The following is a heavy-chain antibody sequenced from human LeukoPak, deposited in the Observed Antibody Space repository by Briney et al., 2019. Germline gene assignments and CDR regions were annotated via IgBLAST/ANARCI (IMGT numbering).Heavy chain of an antibody. CDR2: ISSSSSYI. Sequence: AGSLRLSCAGSGFTFSSYSMNWLRHAPGKGLEWVSSISSSSSYIYYADSVKGRFTISRDNAKNSLYLQMNSLRAEDTAVYYCARDLWGYSSSDNFDYWGQGTLVTVSS. CDR1: GFTFSSYS. J-gene: IGHJ4*02. CDR3: ARDLWGYSSSDNFDY. D-gene: IGHD6-6*01. V-gene: IGHV3-21*01.